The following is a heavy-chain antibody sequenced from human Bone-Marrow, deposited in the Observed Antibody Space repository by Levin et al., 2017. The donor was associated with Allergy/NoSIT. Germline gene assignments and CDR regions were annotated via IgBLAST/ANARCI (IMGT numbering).Heavy chain of an antibody. Sequence: SGESLKISCKASGYTFTGYYMHWVRQAPGQGLEWMGWINPNSGGTNYAQKFQGRVTMTRDTSISTAYMELSRLRSDDTAVYYCARVGGGVVPAAQYYYYGMDVWGQGTTVTVSS. CDR1: GYTFTGYY. CDR2: INPNSGGT. D-gene: IGHD2-2*01. J-gene: IGHJ6*02. CDR3: ARVGGGVVPAAQYYYYGMDV. V-gene: IGHV1-2*02.